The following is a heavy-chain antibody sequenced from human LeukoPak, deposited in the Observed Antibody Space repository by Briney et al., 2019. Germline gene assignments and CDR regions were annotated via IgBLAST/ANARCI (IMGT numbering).Heavy chain of an antibody. CDR3: AGESTTGLNYDGFDI. D-gene: IGHD1-1*01. V-gene: IGHV1-2*06. Sequence: ASVKVSCLPSGYTLTGYYMHWVRQAPGQGLEWMGRIKPHSGDTNDAQKFQGRVTMTRDKSISTAYMELSRLRSDDTAVYYCAGESTTGLNYDGFDIWGQATMVTVSS. CDR2: IKPHSGDT. J-gene: IGHJ3*02. CDR1: GYTLTGYY.